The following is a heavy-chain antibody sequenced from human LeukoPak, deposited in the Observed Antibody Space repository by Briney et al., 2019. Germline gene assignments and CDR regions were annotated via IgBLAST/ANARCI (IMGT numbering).Heavy chain of an antibody. J-gene: IGHJ4*02. D-gene: IGHD3-22*01. CDR3: ARDLGYYYDSSGYPKNDY. CDR2: ISSSSSYI. CDR1: GFTVSSNY. V-gene: IGHV3-21*01. Sequence: GGSLRLSCAASGFTVSSNYMTWVRQAPGKGLEWVSSISSSSSYIYYADSVKGRFTISRDNAKNSLYLQMNSLRAEDTAVYYCARDLGYYYDSSGYPKNDYWGQGTLVTVSS.